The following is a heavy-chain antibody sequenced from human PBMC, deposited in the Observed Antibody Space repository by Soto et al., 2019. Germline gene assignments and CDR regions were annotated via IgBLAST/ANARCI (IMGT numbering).Heavy chain of an antibody. CDR1: GYSISSGYY. Sequence: LSLTCAVSGYSISSGYYWGWIRQPPGKGLEWIGSIYHSGSTYYNPSLKSRVTISVDTSKNQFSLKLSSVTAADTAVYYCAREVSLGGQNSAYYYDSSGYYYDYWGQGTLVTVSS. D-gene: IGHD3-22*01. CDR3: AREVSLGGQNSAYYYDSSGYYYDY. V-gene: IGHV4-38-2*02. CDR2: IYHSGST. J-gene: IGHJ4*02.